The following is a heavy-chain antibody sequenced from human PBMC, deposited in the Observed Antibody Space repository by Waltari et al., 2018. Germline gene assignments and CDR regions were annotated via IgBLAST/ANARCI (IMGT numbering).Heavy chain of an antibody. CDR3: ARAPAYYDFWSGYYSP. V-gene: IGHV1-2*06. J-gene: IGHJ5*02. Sequence: QVQLVQSGAEVKKPGASVKVSCKASGYTFTGYYMHWVRQAPGQGLEWMGRINPNSGGTNNAQKFQGRVTMTRDTSISTAYMEPSRLRSDDTAVYYCARAPAYYDFWSGYYSPWGQGTLVTVSS. CDR1: GYTFTGYY. CDR2: INPNSGGT. D-gene: IGHD3-3*01.